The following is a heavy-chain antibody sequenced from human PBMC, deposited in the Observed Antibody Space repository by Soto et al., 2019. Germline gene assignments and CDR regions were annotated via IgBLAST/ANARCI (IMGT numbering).Heavy chain of an antibody. Sequence: LSLTCTVSGGSISSYYWSWIRQPPGKGLEWIGYIYYSGSTNYNPSLKSRVTISVDTSKNQFSLKLSSVTAADTAVYYCARDKGILTGYRSGGGMDVWGQGTTVTVSS. V-gene: IGHV4-59*01. CDR3: ARDKGILTGYRSGGGMDV. CDR2: IYYSGST. CDR1: GGSISSYY. D-gene: IGHD3-9*01. J-gene: IGHJ6*02.